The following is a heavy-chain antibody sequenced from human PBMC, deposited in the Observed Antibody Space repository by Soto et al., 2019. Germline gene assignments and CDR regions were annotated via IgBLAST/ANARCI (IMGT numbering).Heavy chain of an antibody. D-gene: IGHD1-26*01. Sequence: QVQLQESGPGLVKPSETLSLTCTVSGGSISSYYWSWIRQPPGKGLEWIGYIYYSGSSNYNPSLKSRVTIAVDTSKNHCSVKLSSVTAADTAVYYCARRWGYAFDIWGQGTMVIVSS. V-gene: IGHV4-59*08. CDR3: ARRWGYAFDI. CDR2: IYYSGSS. CDR1: GGSISSYY. J-gene: IGHJ3*02.